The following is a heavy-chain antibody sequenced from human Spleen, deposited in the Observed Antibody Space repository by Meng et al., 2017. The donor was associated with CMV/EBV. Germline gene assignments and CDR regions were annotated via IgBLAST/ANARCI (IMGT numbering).Heavy chain of an antibody. CDR2: IIPIFGTA. Sequence: VKRVQAGAEVRKPGSSVRVPCKASGGTFSSYAISWVRQAPGQGLEWMGGIIPIFGTANYAQKFQGRVTITADESTSTAYMELSSLRSEDTAVYYCARFSDGAVTTLDYWGQGTLVTVSS. CDR1: GGTFSSYA. V-gene: IGHV1-69*12. D-gene: IGHD4-17*01. J-gene: IGHJ4*02. CDR3: ARFSDGAVTTLDY.